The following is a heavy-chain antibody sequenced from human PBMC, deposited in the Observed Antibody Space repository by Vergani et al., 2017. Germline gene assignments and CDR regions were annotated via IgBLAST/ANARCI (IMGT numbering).Heavy chain of an antibody. CDR3: ARVGVVRGVSYYYYCYGMDV. CDR2: IYYSGST. J-gene: IGHJ6*02. CDR1: GRSFSSGGYY. V-gene: IGHV4-30-4*08. D-gene: IGHD3-10*01. Sequence: QVQLQKSGPGLLKPSQTLSLTCTVSGRSFSSGGYYWSWIRQHPGKGLEWIGYIYYSGSTYYNPSLKSRVTISVDTSKNQFSLKLSSVTAADTAVYYCARVGVVRGVSYYYYCYGMDVWGQGTTVTVSS.